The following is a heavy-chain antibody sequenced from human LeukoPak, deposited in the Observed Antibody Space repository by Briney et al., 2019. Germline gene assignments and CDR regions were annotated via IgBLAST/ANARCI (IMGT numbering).Heavy chain of an antibody. D-gene: IGHD3-10*01. Sequence: SETLSLTCTVSGGSISSSSYYWGWIRQPPGKGLEWIGSIYYSGRANYNPSLRSRVTISVDTSKNQFSLKLPSVTAADTAVYYCARDDPHYGSGTYYYWGQGTQVTVSS. CDR1: GGSISSSSYY. CDR3: ARDDPHYGSGTYYY. CDR2: IYYSGRA. V-gene: IGHV4-39*07. J-gene: IGHJ4*02.